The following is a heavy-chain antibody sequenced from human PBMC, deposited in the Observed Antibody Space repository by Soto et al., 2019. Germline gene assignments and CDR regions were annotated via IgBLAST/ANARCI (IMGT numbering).Heavy chain of an antibody. CDR3: AKDRNVVRRAAHMRPYEYYGMDV. Sequence: EVQLLESGGGLVQPGGSLRLSCAASGFTFRYYAMTWVRQAAGKGLEWVSTITTAGGSTYYADSVRGRFTISRDNPGNTLFLQMNSLRPEVSALYYCAKDRNVVRRAAHMRPYEYYGMDVWGQGTRVTVSS. D-gene: IGHD2-15*01. V-gene: IGHV3-23*01. J-gene: IGHJ6*02. CDR2: ITTAGGST. CDR1: GFTFRYYA.